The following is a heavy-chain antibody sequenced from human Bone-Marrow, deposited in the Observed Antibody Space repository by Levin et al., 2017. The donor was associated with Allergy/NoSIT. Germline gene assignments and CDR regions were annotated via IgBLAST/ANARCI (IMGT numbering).Heavy chain of an antibody. CDR1: GFSLSTTGVS. CDR3: ARRAYSSGWYDY. D-gene: IGHD6-19*01. J-gene: IGHJ4*02. Sequence: SGPTLVKPTQTLTLTCTFSGFSLSTTGVSVGWIRQPPGKALEWLALIYWDDDKRYRPSLKSRPSITKDNSKNQVNLTMTNLDRVDTGTYFCARRAYSSGWYDYWGQGTLVTVSS. CDR2: IYWDDDK. V-gene: IGHV2-5*02.